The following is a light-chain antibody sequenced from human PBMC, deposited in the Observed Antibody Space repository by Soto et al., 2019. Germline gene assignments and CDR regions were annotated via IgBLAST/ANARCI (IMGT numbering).Light chain of an antibody. V-gene: IGKV1-39*01. Sequence: DIQMTQSPSSLSASVGDRVTITCRASQNIKKYLNWYQQKSGKAPKVLIYGTSSLQSGVPSRFSGNGSGTDFTLTITSLEPEDFATYHCQQSYSARLTFGGGTKVEIK. CDR1: QNIKKY. J-gene: IGKJ4*01. CDR2: GTS. CDR3: QQSYSARLT.